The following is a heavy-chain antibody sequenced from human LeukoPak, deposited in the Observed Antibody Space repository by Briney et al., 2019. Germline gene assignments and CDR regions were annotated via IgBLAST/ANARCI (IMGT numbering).Heavy chain of an antibody. CDR1: GGSFSGYY. CDR2: INHSGST. V-gene: IGHV4-34*01. D-gene: IGHD2-15*01. J-gene: IGHJ4*02. Sequence: PSETLSLTCAVYGGSFSGYYWSRIRQPPGEGLEWIGEINHSGSTNYNPSLKSRVTISVDTSKNQFSLKLSSVTAADTAVYYCARGSLDGYHDYWGQGTLVTVSS. CDR3: ARGSLDGYHDY.